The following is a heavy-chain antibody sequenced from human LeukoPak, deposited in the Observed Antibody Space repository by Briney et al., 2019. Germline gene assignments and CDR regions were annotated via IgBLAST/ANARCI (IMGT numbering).Heavy chain of an antibody. V-gene: IGHV3-13*01. CDR3: ARGFEWLQMDV. CDR2: IGTAGDT. CDR1: GFTFSSYA. J-gene: IGHJ6*02. Sequence: PGGSLRLSCAASGFTFSSYAMSWVRQAPGKGLEWVSAIGTAGDTHYGASVKGRFTISRENDRNALHLQLNSLSAGDTAVYYCARGFEWLQMDVWGQGTTVIVSS. D-gene: IGHD3-3*01.